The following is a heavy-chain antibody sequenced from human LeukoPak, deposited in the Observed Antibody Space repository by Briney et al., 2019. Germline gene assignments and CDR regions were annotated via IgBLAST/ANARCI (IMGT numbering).Heavy chain of an antibody. CDR1: GGSFSGYY. Sequence: SETLSLTCAVYGGSFSGYYWSWIRQPPGKGLEWIGEINHSGSTNYNPSLKSRVTISVDTSKNQFSLKLSSVTAADTAVYYWARVDSSGYYIDYWGQGTLVTVSS. D-gene: IGHD3-22*01. J-gene: IGHJ4*02. CDR2: INHSGST. V-gene: IGHV4-34*01. CDR3: ARVDSSGYYIDY.